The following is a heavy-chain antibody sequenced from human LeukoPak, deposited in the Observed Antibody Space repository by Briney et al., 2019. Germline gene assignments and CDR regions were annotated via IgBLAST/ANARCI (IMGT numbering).Heavy chain of an antibody. J-gene: IGHJ3*02. Sequence: PGGSLRLSCAASGFTFSSYAMSWVRQAPGKGLEWVSAISGSGVATYYADSVKGRFTISRDNSKKTLHLQMDSLRAEDTAVYYCAKDRNIAVAGDSFDIWGQGTMVTVSS. CDR3: AKDRNIAVAGDSFDI. D-gene: IGHD6-19*01. V-gene: IGHV3-23*01. CDR1: GFTFSSYA. CDR2: ISGSGVAT.